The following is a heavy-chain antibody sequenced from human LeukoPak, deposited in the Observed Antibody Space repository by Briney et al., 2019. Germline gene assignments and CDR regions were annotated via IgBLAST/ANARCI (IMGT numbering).Heavy chain of an antibody. J-gene: IGHJ4*02. CDR1: GGSISSSSYY. CDR3: AKDRAERPSDC. V-gene: IGHV4-39*02. D-gene: IGHD1-1*01. Sequence: SETLSLTCTVSGGSISSSSYYWGCIRQPPGKGLEWIGSIYYSGSTYYNPSLKSRVTISVDTSKNQFSLKLSSVTAADTAVYYCAKDRAERPSDCWGQGTLVTVSS. CDR2: IYYSGST.